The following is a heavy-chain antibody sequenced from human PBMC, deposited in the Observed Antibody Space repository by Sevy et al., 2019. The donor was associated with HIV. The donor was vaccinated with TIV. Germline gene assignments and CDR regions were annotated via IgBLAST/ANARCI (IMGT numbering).Heavy chain of an antibody. D-gene: IGHD6-13*01. CDR2: ISSSGGST. J-gene: IGHJ5*02. V-gene: IGHV3-23*01. CDR3: AKGTGSSWGFDP. Sequence: GGSLRLSCAASGFTFSSYAMSWVRQAPGKGLEWVSAISSSGGSTYYADSVKGRFTISRDNSKNTLYLQMNSLRAEDTAVYYCAKGTGSSWGFDPWGQGTLVTVSS. CDR1: GFTFSSYA.